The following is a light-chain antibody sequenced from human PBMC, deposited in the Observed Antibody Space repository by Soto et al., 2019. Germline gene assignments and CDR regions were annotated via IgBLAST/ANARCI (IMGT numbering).Light chain of an antibody. Sequence: QSVLTQPPSVSGAPGQRVTISCTGSSSNIGAGYDVHWYQQLPGTAPKLLIYGNSNRPSGVPDRFSGSKSGTSASLAITGLQAEDEADYYSQSYDSSLSGYVFGTGTKDTVL. CDR1: SSNIGAGYD. CDR3: QSYDSSLSGYV. CDR2: GNS. V-gene: IGLV1-40*01. J-gene: IGLJ1*01.